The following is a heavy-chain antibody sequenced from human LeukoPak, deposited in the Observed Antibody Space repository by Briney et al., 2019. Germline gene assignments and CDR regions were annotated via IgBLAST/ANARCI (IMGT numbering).Heavy chain of an antibody. J-gene: IGHJ4*02. CDR1: GYTFTSYD. CDR2: MNPNSGNT. CDR3: ARGVGGGIDNFYYFEN. Sequence: ASVKVSCKASGYTFTSYDINWVREATGQGLEWMGWMNPNSGNTDYAQKFQGRVTMTSNTSISTAYMELSSLRSEDTAVYYCARGVGGGIDNFYYFENWGQGTLVTVSS. V-gene: IGHV1-8*01. D-gene: IGHD1-1*01.